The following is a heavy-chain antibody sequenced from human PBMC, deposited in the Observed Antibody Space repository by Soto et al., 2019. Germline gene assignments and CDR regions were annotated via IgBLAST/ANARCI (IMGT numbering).Heavy chain of an antibody. D-gene: IGHD3-3*01. V-gene: IGHV3-23*01. Sequence: GGSPRLSCAASGFNFYDYAMTWVRQAPGKGLEWVSGISGDGTRTYYGDSVKGRFTISRDNSKNTVFLQMNSLRAEDTALYYCVKDLRPNRGWFGPWGQGTRVTVSS. CDR1: GFNFYDYA. J-gene: IGHJ5*02. CDR2: ISGDGTRT. CDR3: VKDLRPNRGWFGP.